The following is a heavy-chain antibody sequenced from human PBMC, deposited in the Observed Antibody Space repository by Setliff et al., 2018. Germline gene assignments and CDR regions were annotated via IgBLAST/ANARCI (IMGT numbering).Heavy chain of an antibody. CDR1: GFTFTNYW. V-gene: IGHV3-7*01. J-gene: IGHJ6*03. CDR3: ASDPSYASSLYYYLEV. Sequence: GGSLRLSCAASGFTFTNYWINWVRQAPGKGLEWVANIKQDESEKHYVGSVKGRFTISRDNARNSVYLQMNSLRAEDAAVYYCASDPSYASSLYYYLEVWGKGTTVTVSS. D-gene: IGHD6-13*01. CDR2: IKQDESEK.